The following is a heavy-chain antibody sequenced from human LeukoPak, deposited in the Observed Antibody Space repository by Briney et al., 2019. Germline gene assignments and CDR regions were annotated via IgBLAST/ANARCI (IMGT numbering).Heavy chain of an antibody. D-gene: IGHD4-11*01. Sequence: GGSLRLSCAASGFTFSSYAMSWVRQAPGRGLEWVSAISGSGGSTYYADSVKGRFTISRDNSKNTLYLQMNSLRAEGTAVYYCAKGDYSNYEDYFDYWGQGTLVTVSS. CDR1: GFTFSSYA. V-gene: IGHV3-23*01. CDR2: ISGSGGST. CDR3: AKGDYSNYEDYFDY. J-gene: IGHJ4*02.